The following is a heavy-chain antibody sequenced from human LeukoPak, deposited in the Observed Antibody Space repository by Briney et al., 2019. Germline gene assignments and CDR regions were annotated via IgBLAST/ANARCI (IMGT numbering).Heavy chain of an antibody. V-gene: IGHV3-33*06. Sequence: GRSLRLSCAASGFTFSSYGMHWVRQAPGKGLEWVTIIWYDGSKRYYADSVKGRFTISRDNSRNRLFLQMDRLRADDTAVYYCANDNAYSSSGYYKYYRDVWGRGTTVTVSS. CDR2: IWYDGSKR. J-gene: IGHJ6*03. D-gene: IGHD6-19*01. CDR3: ANDNAYSSSGYYKYYRDV. CDR1: GFTFSSYG.